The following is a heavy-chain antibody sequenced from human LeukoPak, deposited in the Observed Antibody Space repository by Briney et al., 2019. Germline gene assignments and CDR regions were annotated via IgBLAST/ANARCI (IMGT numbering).Heavy chain of an antibody. CDR1: GFTLSSYS. D-gene: IGHD6-6*01. CDR3: ARESHRRSSVDY. Sequence: RGTLTLSCAASGFTLSSYSMNWVREAPGKGLEAVSSISRSSSYIYYADSVKGRFTIPRGNAQNSLYLHMNSLRAQPTAVQYCARESHRRSSVDYWGQGTLVNVSS. J-gene: IGHJ4*02. CDR2: ISRSSSYI. V-gene: IGHV3-21*01.